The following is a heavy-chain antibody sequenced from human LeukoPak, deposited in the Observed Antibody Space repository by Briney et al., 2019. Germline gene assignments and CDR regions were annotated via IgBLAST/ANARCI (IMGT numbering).Heavy chain of an antibody. CDR1: GGSISSSSYY. CDR3: VRDGSGSRKIDQ. V-gene: IGHV4-39*07. J-gene: IGHJ4*02. Sequence: SETLSLTCTVSGGSISSSSYYWGWIRQPPGKGLEWIGSIYYSGSTYYNPSLKSRVTISVDTSKNQFSLKLSSVTAADTAVYYCVRDGSGSRKIDQWGQGTLVTVSS. CDR2: IYYSGST. D-gene: IGHD3-10*01.